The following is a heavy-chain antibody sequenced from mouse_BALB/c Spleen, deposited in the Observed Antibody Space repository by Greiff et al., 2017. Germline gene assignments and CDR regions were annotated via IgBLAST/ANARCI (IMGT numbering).Heavy chain of an antibody. V-gene: IGHV5-9-3*01. CDR1: GFTFSSYA. Sequence: VQLQQSGGGLVKPGGSLKLSCAASGFTFSSYAMSWVRQTPEKRLEWVATISSGGSYTYYPDSVKGRFTISRDNAKNTLYLQMSSLRSEDTAMYYCARGGGYDAMDYWGQGTSVTVSS. CDR3: ARGGGYDAMDY. J-gene: IGHJ4*01. CDR2: ISSGGSYT. D-gene: IGHD1-1*02.